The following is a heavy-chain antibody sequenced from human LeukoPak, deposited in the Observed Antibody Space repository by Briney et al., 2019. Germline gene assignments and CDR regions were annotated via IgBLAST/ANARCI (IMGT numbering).Heavy chain of an antibody. CDR3: AKVGYCSGGSCYSGAFDY. V-gene: IGHV3-9*01. D-gene: IGHD2-15*01. CDR1: GFTFDDYA. Sequence: PGGSLRLSCAASGFTFDDYAMHWVRQAPGKGLEWVSGISWNSGSIGYADSVKGRFTISRDNAKNSLYLQMNSLRAEDTALYYCAKVGYCSGGSCYSGAFDYWGQGTLVTVSS. CDR2: ISWNSGSI. J-gene: IGHJ4*02.